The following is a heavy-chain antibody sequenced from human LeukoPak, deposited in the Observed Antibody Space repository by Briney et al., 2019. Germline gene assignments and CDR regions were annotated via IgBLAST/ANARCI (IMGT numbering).Heavy chain of an antibody. J-gene: IGHJ4*02. V-gene: IGHV1-69*04. D-gene: IGHD3-10*01. CDR1: GGTFSSYA. CDR2: IIPILGIA. CDR3: ARDAHEFMVYDY. Sequence: ASVKVSCKASGGTFSSYAISWVGQAPGQGLEWMGRIIPILGIANYAQKFQGRVTITADKSTSTAYMELSSLRSEDTAVYYCARDAHEFMVYDYWGQGTLVTVSS.